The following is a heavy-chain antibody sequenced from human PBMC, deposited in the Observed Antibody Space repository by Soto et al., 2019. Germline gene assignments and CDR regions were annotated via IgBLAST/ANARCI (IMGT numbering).Heavy chain of an antibody. D-gene: IGHD4-17*01. CDR2: ISGSGGTT. J-gene: IGHJ4*02. Sequence: GGSLRLSCAASGFTFSSYAMSWVRQAPGKGLEWVSGISGSGGTTYYADSVKGRFTISRDNSKSTLYLQMNSLRAEDTAVYYCAKDRTTVVKVYYFDYWGQGTLVTVSS. CDR1: GFTFSSYA. CDR3: AKDRTTVVKVYYFDY. V-gene: IGHV3-23*01.